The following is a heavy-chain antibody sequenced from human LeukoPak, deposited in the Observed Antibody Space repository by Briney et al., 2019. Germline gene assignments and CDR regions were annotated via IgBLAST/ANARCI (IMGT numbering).Heavy chain of an antibody. D-gene: IGHD2-2*01. CDR3: ARGPVVVPAAIGAFDI. Sequence: PSETLSLTCAVSGGSISSGDYSWSWIRQPPGKGLEWIGYIYHSGSTYYNPSLKSRVTISVDTSKNQFSLKMTSVTAADTAVYYCARGPVVVPAAIGAFDIWGQGAMVTVSS. J-gene: IGHJ3*02. CDR2: IYHSGST. CDR1: GGSISSGDYS. V-gene: IGHV4-30-2*01.